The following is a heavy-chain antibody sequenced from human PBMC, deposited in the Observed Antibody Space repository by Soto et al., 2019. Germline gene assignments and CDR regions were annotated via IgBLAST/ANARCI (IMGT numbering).Heavy chain of an antibody. J-gene: IGHJ4*02. CDR2: IYYSGST. V-gene: IGHV4-31*03. CDR1: GGSISSSGYY. D-gene: IGHD5-18*01. CDR3: ASGPNTAMVVFDY. Sequence: QVQLQESGPGLVKPSQTLSLTCTVSGGSISSSGYYWSWIRQHPGEGLEWIGYIYYSGSTYYNPSLKSRVTRSIDTSKNQFSLKLSSVTAADTAVYYCASGPNTAMVVFDYWGQGTLVTVSS.